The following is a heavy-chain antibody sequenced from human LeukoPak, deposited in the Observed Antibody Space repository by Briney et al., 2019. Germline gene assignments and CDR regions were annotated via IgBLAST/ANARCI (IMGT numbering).Heavy chain of an antibody. D-gene: IGHD5-24*01. CDR2: IIPIFGTA. V-gene: IGHV1-69*13. CDR3: ARDGDDGYPLEPPYYYYMDV. Sequence: SVKVSCKASGGTFSSYAISWVRQAPGQGLEWMGGIIPIFGTANYAQKFQGRVTITADESTSTAYMELSSLRSEDTAVYYCARDGDDGYPLEPPYYYYMDVWGKGTTVTVSS. J-gene: IGHJ6*03. CDR1: GGTFSSYA.